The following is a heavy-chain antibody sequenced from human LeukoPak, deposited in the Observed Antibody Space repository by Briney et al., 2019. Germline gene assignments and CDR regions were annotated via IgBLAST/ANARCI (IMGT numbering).Heavy chain of an antibody. CDR3: ARVGGGYDSDGAF. V-gene: IGHV1-69*13. Sequence: SVKVSCKASGGTFSIYAITWVRQAPGQGLEWMGGIIPLFGSAKYAQKFQDRVTITADESTSTAYMELSSLRSEDTAVYYCARVGGGYDSDGAFWGQGTLVIVSS. CDR1: GGTFSIYA. D-gene: IGHD5-12*01. CDR2: IIPLFGSA. J-gene: IGHJ4*02.